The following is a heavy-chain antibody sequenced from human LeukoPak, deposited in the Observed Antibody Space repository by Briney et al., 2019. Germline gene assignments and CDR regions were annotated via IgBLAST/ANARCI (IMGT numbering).Heavy chain of an antibody. CDR1: GGSFSGYY. Sequence: SETLSLTCAVYGGSFSGYYWSWIRQPPGKGLEWIGEINHSGSTNYNPSLKSRVTISVDTSKNQFSLKLSSVTAADTAVYYCAARPCSSASCYKQRLNNFDYWGQGTLVTVSS. CDR2: INHSGST. D-gene: IGHD2-2*02. J-gene: IGHJ4*02. CDR3: AARPCSSASCYKQRLNNFDY. V-gene: IGHV4-34*01.